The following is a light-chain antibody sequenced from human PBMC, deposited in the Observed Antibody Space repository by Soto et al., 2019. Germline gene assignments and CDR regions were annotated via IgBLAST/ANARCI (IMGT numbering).Light chain of an antibody. Sequence: EIVLTQSPGTLSLSPGERATLSCRASQSVTSGYLAWYQQRPGQAPRLLIHGASSRASGIPDRFIGSGSGTGFTLTISRLEPEDFAVYHCQQYARSPATFGQGTKLEIK. V-gene: IGKV3-20*01. CDR2: GAS. CDR1: QSVTSGY. J-gene: IGKJ2*01. CDR3: QQYARSPAT.